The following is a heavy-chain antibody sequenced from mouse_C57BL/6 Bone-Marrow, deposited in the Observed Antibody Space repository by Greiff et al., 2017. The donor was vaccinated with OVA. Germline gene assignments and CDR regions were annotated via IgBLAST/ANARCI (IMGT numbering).Heavy chain of an antibody. Sequence: VQLQQSGAELVMPGASVKLSCKASGYTFTSYWMHWVKQRPGQGLEWIGEIDPSDSYTNYNQKFKGKSTLTVDKSSSTAYMQLSSLTSEDSAVYYCARELGTLYAMDYWGQGTSVTVSS. CDR3: ARELGTLYAMDY. J-gene: IGHJ4*01. V-gene: IGHV1-69*01. CDR1: GYTFTSYW. D-gene: IGHD4-1*01. CDR2: IDPSDSYT.